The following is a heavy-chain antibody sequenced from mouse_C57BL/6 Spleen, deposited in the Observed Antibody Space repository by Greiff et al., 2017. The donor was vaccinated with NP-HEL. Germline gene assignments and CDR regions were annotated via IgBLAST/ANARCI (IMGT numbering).Heavy chain of an antibody. V-gene: IGHV5-16*01. CDR3: ARGGNYYGSRGWYFDV. J-gene: IGHJ1*03. Sequence: EVQVVESEGGLVQPGSSMKLSCTASGFTFSDYYMAWVRQVPEKGLEWVANINYDGSSTYYLDSLTSRFIISRDNAKNILYLQMSSLKSEDTATYYCARGGNYYGSRGWYFDVWGTGTTVTVSS. CDR1: GFTFSDYY. CDR2: INYDGSST. D-gene: IGHD1-1*01.